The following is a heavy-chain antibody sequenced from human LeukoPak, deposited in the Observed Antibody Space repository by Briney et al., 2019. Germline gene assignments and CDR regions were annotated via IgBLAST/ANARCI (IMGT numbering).Heavy chain of an antibody. D-gene: IGHD6-13*01. Sequence: PGGSLRLSCAASGFTVSSYAMPWVRQAPGKGLEWVAVISHDGLNKYYADSVKGRFTISRDNSKNTLYLQMNSLRAEDTAVYYCARAYSSSWYGGYWGQGTLVTVSS. CDR1: GFTVSSYA. J-gene: IGHJ4*02. CDR2: ISHDGLNK. CDR3: ARAYSSSWYGGY. V-gene: IGHV3-30*01.